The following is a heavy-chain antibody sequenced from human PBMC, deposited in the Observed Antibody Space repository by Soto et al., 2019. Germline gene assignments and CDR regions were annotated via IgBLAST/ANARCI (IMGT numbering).Heavy chain of an antibody. Sequence: GGSLRLSCAASGFTFSSYWMSWVRQAPGKGLEWVANIKQDGSEKYYVDSVKGRFTISRDNAKNSLYLQMNSLRAEDTAVYYCAREDIVATIRNYFDYWGQGTLVTVSS. CDR2: IKQDGSEK. D-gene: IGHD5-12*01. V-gene: IGHV3-7*01. CDR1: GFTFSSYW. J-gene: IGHJ4*02. CDR3: AREDIVATIRNYFDY.